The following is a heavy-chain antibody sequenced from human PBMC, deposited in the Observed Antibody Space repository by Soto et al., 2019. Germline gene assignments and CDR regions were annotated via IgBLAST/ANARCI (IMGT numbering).Heavy chain of an antibody. CDR1: GGSINSGGYY. CDR2: VFYSGST. J-gene: IGHJ6*02. CDR3: ASDLRGGSYCMDV. D-gene: IGHD3-10*01. V-gene: IGHV4-31*03. Sequence: QVQLQESGPGLVKPSQTLSLTCTVSGGSINSGGYYWSWIRQHPGKGLEWIGYVFYSGSTYYNPSVKSRVTISVETSTNLISLKLSSVTAADTAVYYCASDLRGGSYCMDVWGQGTTVTVSS.